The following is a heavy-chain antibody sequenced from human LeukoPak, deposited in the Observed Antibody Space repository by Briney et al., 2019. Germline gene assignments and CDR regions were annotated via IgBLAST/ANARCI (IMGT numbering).Heavy chain of an antibody. CDR2: IYDSGST. Sequence: SETLSLTCTVSGGSTSSYYWSWIRQPPGKGLEWIGFIYDSGSTYYNPSLKSRVTISVDTSKSQFSLKLNSVTAADTAMYYCALYSSSSDYWGQGTLVTVSS. J-gene: IGHJ4*02. CDR1: GGSTSSYY. D-gene: IGHD6-6*01. CDR3: ALYSSSSDY. V-gene: IGHV4-59*13.